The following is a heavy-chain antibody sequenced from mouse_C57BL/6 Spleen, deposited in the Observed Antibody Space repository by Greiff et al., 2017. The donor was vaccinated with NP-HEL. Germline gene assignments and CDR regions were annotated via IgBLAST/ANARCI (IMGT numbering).Heavy chain of an antibody. CDR1: GYTFTSYD. CDR3: ARVYDYGVYYYAMDY. J-gene: IGHJ4*01. D-gene: IGHD2-4*01. CDR2: IYPRDGST. Sequence: VQLQQSGPELVKPGASVKLSCKASGYTFTSYDINWVKQRPGQGLEWIGWIYPRDGSTKYNEKFKGKATLTVDTSSSTAYMELHSLTSEDSAVYFCARVYDYGVYYYAMDYWGQGTSVTVSS. V-gene: IGHV1-85*01.